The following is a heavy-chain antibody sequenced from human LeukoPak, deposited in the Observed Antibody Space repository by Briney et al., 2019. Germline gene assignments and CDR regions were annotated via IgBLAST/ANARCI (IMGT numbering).Heavy chain of an antibody. CDR1: WFPFNNYP. Sequence: GGALRLSCAASWFPFNNYPMHWVPQAPGKGLEGVALLSYDGTKKYYADSVKGRFTISRDNSKNTLYLQMNSLRAEDTAVYYCARDSSGWYIHYWGQGTLVTVSS. CDR3: ARDSSGWYIHY. CDR2: LSYDGTKK. J-gene: IGHJ4*02. D-gene: IGHD6-19*01. V-gene: IGHV3-30*04.